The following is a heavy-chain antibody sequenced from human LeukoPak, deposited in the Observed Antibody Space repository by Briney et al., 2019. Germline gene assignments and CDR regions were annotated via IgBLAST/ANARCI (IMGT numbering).Heavy chain of an antibody. D-gene: IGHD6-19*01. CDR1: GFTFSSYA. J-gene: IGHJ6*04. V-gene: IGHV3-30-3*01. Sequence: PGGSLRLSCAASGFTFSSYAMHWVRQAPGKGLEWVAVISYDGSNKYYADSVKGRFTISRDNSKNTLYLQMNSLRAEDTAVYYCARGTPSSSGWLYYGMDVWGTGTTVTVSS. CDR2: ISYDGSNK. CDR3: ARGTPSSSGWLYYGMDV.